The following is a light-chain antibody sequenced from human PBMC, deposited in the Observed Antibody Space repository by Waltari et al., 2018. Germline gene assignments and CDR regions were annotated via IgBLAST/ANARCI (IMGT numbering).Light chain of an antibody. Sequence: QSVLTQPPSVSAAPGQKVTISCSGSSSNIGNNYVSWFQQLPGTAPKLLIYENNKRPSGTPDRFSCSKSGTSGTLDITGLQTGDEADYYCITKDTSLNAIVFGGGTKLTVL. CDR2: ENN. J-gene: IGLJ2*01. V-gene: IGLV1-51*02. CDR1: SSNIGNNY. CDR3: ITKDTSLNAIV.